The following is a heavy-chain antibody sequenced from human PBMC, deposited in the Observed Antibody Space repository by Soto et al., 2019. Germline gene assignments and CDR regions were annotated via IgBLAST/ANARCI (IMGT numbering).Heavy chain of an antibody. J-gene: IGHJ4*02. CDR2: IFYSGSS. D-gene: IGHD5-18*01. Sequence: TLSLTCTVPGCSISSGGYYWSWIRQHPGKGLEWIGYIFYSGSSYYSPSLRSRVTMSVDTPKNQFSLRLSSVTAADTAVYYCARGKAEQLWLLAYWGQGTLVTVSS. CDR1: GCSISSGGYY. V-gene: IGHV4-31*03. CDR3: ARGKAEQLWLLAY.